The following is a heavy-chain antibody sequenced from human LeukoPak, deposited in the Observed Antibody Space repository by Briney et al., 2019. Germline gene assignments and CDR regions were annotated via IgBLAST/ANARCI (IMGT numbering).Heavy chain of an antibody. D-gene: IGHD1-26*01. V-gene: IGHV4-34*01. CDR3: ARCRSGSYPDY. CDR1: GGSFSGYY. J-gene: IGHJ4*02. CDR2: INHSGST. Sequence: SETLSLTCAVYGGSFSGYYWSWIRQPPGKGLEWIGEINHSGSTNYNPSLKSRVTISVDTSKNQFSLKLSSVTAADTAVYYCARCRSGSYPDYWGQGTLVTVSS.